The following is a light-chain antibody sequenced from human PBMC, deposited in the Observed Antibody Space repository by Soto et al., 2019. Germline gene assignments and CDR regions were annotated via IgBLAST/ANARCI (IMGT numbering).Light chain of an antibody. CDR3: HQRYNWPRVT. Sequence: EIVLTQSPATLSLSPGERVTLSCRASLSVSNSLAWYQQKPGQPPRLLIYDVSNRATGIPARFSGSGSGTDFTLTITSLEPEDFAVYFCHQRYNWPRVTFGQGTRLEIK. J-gene: IGKJ5*01. V-gene: IGKV3-11*01. CDR2: DVS. CDR1: LSVSNS.